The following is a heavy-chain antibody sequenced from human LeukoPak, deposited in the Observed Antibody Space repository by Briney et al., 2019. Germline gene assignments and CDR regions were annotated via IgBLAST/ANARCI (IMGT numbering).Heavy chain of an antibody. CDR2: ISYIGTT. J-gene: IGHJ2*01. CDR3: ARHRWYCSSTSCYAWGYFDL. V-gene: IGHV4-59*08. Sequence: SETLSLTCAVSGDSFSSHYWTWIRQPPGRGLEWIGYISYIGTTNCNPSLKSRVTISVDTSKNQFSLKLSSVTAANTAVYYCARHRWYCSSTSCYAWGYFDLWGRGTLVTVSS. CDR1: GDSFSSHY. D-gene: IGHD2-2*01.